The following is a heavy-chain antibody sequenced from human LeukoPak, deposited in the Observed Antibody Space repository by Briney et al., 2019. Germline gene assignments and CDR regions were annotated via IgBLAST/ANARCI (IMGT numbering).Heavy chain of an antibody. CDR2: IWYDGSNK. D-gene: IGHD1-1*01. CDR1: GFTFSSYG. CDR3: ARDRGTNGINDRGYFDY. Sequence: QTGGSLRLSCAASGFTFSSYGMHWVRQAPGKGLEWVAIIWYDGSNKYYVDSVKGRFTISRDNSKNTLYLQMNSLRAEDTAVYYCARDRGTNGINDRGYFDYWGQGTLVTVSS. J-gene: IGHJ4*02. V-gene: IGHV3-33*01.